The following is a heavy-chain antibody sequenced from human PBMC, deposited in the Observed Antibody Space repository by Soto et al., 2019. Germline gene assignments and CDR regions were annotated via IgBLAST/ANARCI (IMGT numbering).Heavy chain of an antibody. Sequence: PSETLSLTCAVSGGSISSGGYSWSWIRQSAGKGLEWIGRIDTSGTTNYNPSLKSRVTMSVDASKNHFSLNLSSVTAADTAVYYCARGPRGYVYYHGMDVWGQGTTVTVSS. J-gene: IGHJ6*02. CDR3: ARGPRGYVYYHGMDV. D-gene: IGHD3-10*01. CDR2: IDTSGTT. CDR1: GGSISSGGYS. V-gene: IGHV4-61*02.